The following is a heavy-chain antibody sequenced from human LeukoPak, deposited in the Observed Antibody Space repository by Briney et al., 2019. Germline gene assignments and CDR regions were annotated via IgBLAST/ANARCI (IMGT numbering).Heavy chain of an antibody. D-gene: IGHD3-10*01. V-gene: IGHV3-30*18. CDR3: AKDLRRDGSGSYYDYGMDV. CDR1: GFTFSTSG. Sequence: GGSLRLSCAASGFTFSTSGMNWVRQAPGKGLEWVAFITYDGTNKYYADSVKGRFTISRDNSKDTLYLQMNSLRAEDTAVYYCAKDLRRDGSGSYYDYGMDVWGQGTTVTVSS. J-gene: IGHJ6*01. CDR2: ITYDGTNK.